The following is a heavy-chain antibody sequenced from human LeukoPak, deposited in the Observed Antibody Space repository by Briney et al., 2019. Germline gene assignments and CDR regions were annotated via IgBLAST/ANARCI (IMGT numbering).Heavy chain of an antibody. D-gene: IGHD6-13*01. V-gene: IGHV4-34*01. Sequence: TETLSLTCAVYGGSFSGYYWSWIRQPPGKGLEWIGEINHSGSTNYNPSLKSRVTISVDTSKNQFSLKLSSVTAADTAVYYCARHLPGGQQLASFDYWGQGTLVTVSS. J-gene: IGHJ4*02. CDR3: ARHLPGGQQLASFDY. CDR2: INHSGST. CDR1: GGSFSGYY.